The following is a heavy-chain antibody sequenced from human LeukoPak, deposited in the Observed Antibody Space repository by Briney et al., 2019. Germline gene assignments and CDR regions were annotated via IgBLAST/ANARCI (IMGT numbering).Heavy chain of an antibody. CDR2: INSDGSSA. J-gene: IGHJ4*02. D-gene: IGHD5-18*01. Sequence: PGGSLRLSCAASGFTFSSYWMHWVRPAPGKGVVWVSRINSDGSSATYADSVKGRFTISRDNAKNTLYLQMNSLRGEDTAVYYCARDRATAMFDYWAQGTLVTVSS. V-gene: IGHV3-74*01. CDR1: GFTFSSYW. CDR3: ARDRATAMFDY.